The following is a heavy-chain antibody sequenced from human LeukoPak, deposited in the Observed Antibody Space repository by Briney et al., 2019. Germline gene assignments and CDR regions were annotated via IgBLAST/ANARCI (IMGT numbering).Heavy chain of an antibody. CDR3: ARDGYYYGSGSYFDY. CDR2: ISSSGSTI. V-gene: IGHV3-48*04. J-gene: IGHJ4*02. D-gene: IGHD3-10*01. CDR1: GFTFSSYG. Sequence: GGSLRLSCAASGFTFSSYGMSWVRQAPGKGLEWVSYISSSGSTIYYADSVKGRFTISRDNAKNSLYLQMNSLRAEDTAVYYCARDGYYYGSGSYFDYWGQGTLVTVSS.